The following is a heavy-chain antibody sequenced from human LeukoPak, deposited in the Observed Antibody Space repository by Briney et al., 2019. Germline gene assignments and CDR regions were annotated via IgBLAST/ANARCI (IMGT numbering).Heavy chain of an antibody. Sequence: GGSLRLSCAASGFTFSSYEMNWVRQAPGKGLEWVSNISPSDSTIYYADSVKGRFTISRDNAKNSLHLQMNSLRAEDTAVYYCAREESGDFDYWGQGTLVVVSS. CDR2: ISPSDSTI. V-gene: IGHV3-48*03. CDR1: GFTFSSYE. CDR3: AREESGDFDY. D-gene: IGHD5-12*01. J-gene: IGHJ4*02.